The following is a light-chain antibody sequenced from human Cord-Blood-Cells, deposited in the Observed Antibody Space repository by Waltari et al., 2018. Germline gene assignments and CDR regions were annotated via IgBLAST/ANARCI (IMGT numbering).Light chain of an antibody. V-gene: IGKV3-15*01. CDR3: QQYNNWPYS. CDR2: GAS. J-gene: IGKJ2*03. Sequence: DIEMTQSPATLSVSPGERATLSSRASQSVNSNLAWYQQKPGQAPRLLIYGASTRATGIPARFSGSGSGTEFTLTISSLQSEDFAVYYCQQYNNWPYSFGQGTKLEIK. CDR1: QSVNSN.